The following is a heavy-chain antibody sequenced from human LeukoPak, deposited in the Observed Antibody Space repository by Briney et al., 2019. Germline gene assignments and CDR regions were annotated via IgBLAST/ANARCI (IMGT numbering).Heavy chain of an antibody. J-gene: IGHJ2*01. CDR3: ARGPPWYFDL. CDR2: INGDGSST. D-gene: IGHD6-25*01. V-gene: IGHV3-74*01. CDR1: GFTFSSYW. Sequence: PGGSLRLSCAASGFTFSSYWMHCVRQAPGKGLVWVSRINGDGSSTAYADSVKGRFTISRDNAKNTLYLQMNSLTAEDTAVYYCARGPPWYFDLWGRGTLVTVSS.